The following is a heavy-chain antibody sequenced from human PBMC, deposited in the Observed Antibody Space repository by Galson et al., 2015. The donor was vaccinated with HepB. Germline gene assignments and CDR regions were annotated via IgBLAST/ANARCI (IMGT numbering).Heavy chain of an antibody. CDR2: INAGNGNT. CDR1: GYTFTSYA. D-gene: IGHD2-2*01. Sequence: VKVSCKASGYTFTSYAMHWVRQAPGQRLEWMGWINAGNGNTKYSQKFQGRVTITRDTSASTAYMELSSLRSEDTAVYYCARAHIVVVPAAIAGWFDPWGQGTLVTVSS. CDR3: ARAHIVVVPAAIAGWFDP. V-gene: IGHV1-3*01. J-gene: IGHJ5*02.